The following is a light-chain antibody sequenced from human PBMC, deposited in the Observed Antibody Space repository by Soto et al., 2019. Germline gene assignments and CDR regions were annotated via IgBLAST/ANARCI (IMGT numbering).Light chain of an antibody. CDR1: QSVSSKY. CDR3: QQYGRSLFT. J-gene: IGKJ3*01. CDR2: GTS. Sequence: EIVLTQSPGTLSLSPGERATLSCRASQSVSSKYLAWYQQKPGQAPRVLIYGTSIRASGVPERFSGGGSGTDFTLTITRLEPEDVAVYYCQQYGRSLFTFGPGTKVDFQ. V-gene: IGKV3-20*01.